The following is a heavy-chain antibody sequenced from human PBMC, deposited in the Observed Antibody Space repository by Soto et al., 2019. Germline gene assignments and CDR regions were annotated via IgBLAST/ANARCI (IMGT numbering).Heavy chain of an antibody. CDR1: GGTFSSYA. Sequence: SVKVSCKASGGTFSSYAISWVRQAPGQGLEWMGGIIPIFGTANYAQKFQGRVTITADESTSTAYMELSSLRSEDTAVYYCARDRYAAAGSPAYSGYWGQGTLVTVSS. CDR3: ARDRYAAAGSPAYSGY. J-gene: IGHJ4*02. CDR2: IIPIFGTA. D-gene: IGHD6-13*01. V-gene: IGHV1-69*13.